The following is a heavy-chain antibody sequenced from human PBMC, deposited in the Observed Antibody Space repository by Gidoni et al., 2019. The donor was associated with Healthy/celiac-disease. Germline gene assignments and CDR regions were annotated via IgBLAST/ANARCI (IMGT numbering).Heavy chain of an antibody. CDR3: AGHYDSSGYYYAPTGPFDY. CDR1: GFTFRSHS. Sequence: EVQLVESGGGLVKPGGPLRLSCAASGFTFRSHSMNWVRQAPGKGLEWVSSISSSSSYIYYADSVKGRFTISRDNAKNSLYLQMNSLRAEDTAVYYCAGHYDSSGYYYAPTGPFDYWGQGTLVTVSS. D-gene: IGHD3-22*01. CDR2: ISSSSSYI. J-gene: IGHJ4*02. V-gene: IGHV3-21*01.